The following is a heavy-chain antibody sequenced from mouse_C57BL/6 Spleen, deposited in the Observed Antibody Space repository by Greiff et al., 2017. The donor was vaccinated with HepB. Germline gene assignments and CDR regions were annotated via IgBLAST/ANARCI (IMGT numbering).Heavy chain of an antibody. D-gene: IGHD1-1*01. CDR1: GYTFTSYW. Sequence: QVQLQQPGAELVKPGASVKLSCKASGYTFTSYWMQWVKQRPGQGLEWIGEIDPSDSYTNYNQEFKGKATLTVDTSSSTAYMQLSSLTSEDSAVYYCARRHYYGSSYGYFDVWGTGTTVTVSS. CDR2: IDPSDSYT. CDR3: ARRHYYGSSYGYFDV. J-gene: IGHJ1*03. V-gene: IGHV1-50*01.